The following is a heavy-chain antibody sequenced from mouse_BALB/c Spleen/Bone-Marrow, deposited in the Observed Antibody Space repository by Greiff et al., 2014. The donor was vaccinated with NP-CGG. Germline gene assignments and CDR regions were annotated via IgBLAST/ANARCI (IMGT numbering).Heavy chain of an antibody. V-gene: IGHV2-9*02. CDR1: GFSLTSYG. Sequence: VQLQQSGPGLVAPSQSLSITCTVSGFSLTSYGVHWVRQPPGKGLEWLGVIWAGRSTNYNSALMSRLSISKDNSKSQVFLKVDSLQTDDTAMYYCARDRAYGNWYFDVWGAGTTVTVSS. CDR2: IWAGRST. J-gene: IGHJ1*01. D-gene: IGHD2-1*01. CDR3: ARDRAYGNWYFDV.